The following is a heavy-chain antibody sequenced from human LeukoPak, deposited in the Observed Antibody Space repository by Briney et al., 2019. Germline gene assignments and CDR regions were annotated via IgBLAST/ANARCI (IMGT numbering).Heavy chain of an antibody. V-gene: IGHV1-46*01. D-gene: IGHD3-10*01. CDR1: GGTFSSYT. CDR3: ASAPRSGYFDY. CDR2: INPSGGST. J-gene: IGHJ4*02. Sequence: VKVSCKASGGTFSSYTISWVRQAPGQGLEWMGIINPSGGSTSYAQKFQGRVTMTRDTSTSTVYMELSSLRSEDTAVYYCASAPRSGYFDYWGQGTLVTVSS.